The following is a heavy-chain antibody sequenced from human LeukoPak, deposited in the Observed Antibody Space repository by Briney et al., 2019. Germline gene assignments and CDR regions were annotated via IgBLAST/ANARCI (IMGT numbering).Heavy chain of an antibody. CDR2: IASSGSTI. V-gene: IGHV3-48*03. Sequence: GGSLRLSCSAPGFTFSNYEVNWVRQAPGKGLEWVSYIASSGSTIYYADSVKGRFTISRDNAKSSLFLQMNSLGAEDTAVYYCARGIWMAVTAPYYFDYWGQGTLVTVSS. CDR1: GFTFSNYE. J-gene: IGHJ4*02. CDR3: ARGIWMAVTAPYYFDY. D-gene: IGHD2-21*02.